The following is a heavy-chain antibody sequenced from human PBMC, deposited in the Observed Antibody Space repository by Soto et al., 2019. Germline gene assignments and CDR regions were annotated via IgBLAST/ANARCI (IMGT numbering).Heavy chain of an antibody. CDR3: ARGLWGSNHYDLESYYSRADY. Sequence: EVQVLESGGGLVQPGGSLRLSCAVSGFPFSTSSMNWVRQAPGKGLEWVSYIGGGRGPTYNADSVKGRLTISRDYAKNSLYLQMDSLRAEDTAVYYCARGLWGSNHYDLESYYSRADYWGQGTRVTVSS. CDR2: IGGGRGPT. V-gene: IGHV3-48*01. J-gene: IGHJ4*02. D-gene: IGHD3-10*01. CDR1: GFPFSTSS.